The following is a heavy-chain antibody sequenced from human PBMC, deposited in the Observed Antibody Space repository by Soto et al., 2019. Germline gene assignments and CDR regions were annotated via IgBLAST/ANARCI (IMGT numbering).Heavy chain of an antibody. V-gene: IGHV1-69*13. CDR3: AREDNCSSTSCSYGMDV. CDR2: IIPIFGTA. CDR1: GGTFSSYA. D-gene: IGHD2-2*01. J-gene: IGHJ6*02. Sequence: ASVKFSCKASGGTFSSYAISWVRQAPGQGLEWMGGIIPIFGTANYAQKFQGRVTITADESTSTAYMELSSLRSEDTAVYYCAREDNCSSTSCSYGMDVWGQGTTVTVSS.